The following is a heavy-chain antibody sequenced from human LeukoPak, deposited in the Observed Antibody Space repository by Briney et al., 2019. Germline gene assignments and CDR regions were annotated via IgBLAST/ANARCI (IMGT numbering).Heavy chain of an antibody. V-gene: IGHV4-39*07. D-gene: IGHD6-19*01. CDR1: GGSISSSSYY. Sequence: SETLSLTCTVSGGSISSSSYYWGWIRQPPGKGLEWIGSIYYSGSTYYNPSLKSRVTISVDTSKNQFSLKLSSVTAADTAVYYCARDRGPHSSSIIDYWGQGTLVTVSS. CDR3: ARDRGPHSSSIIDY. J-gene: IGHJ4*02. CDR2: IYYSGST.